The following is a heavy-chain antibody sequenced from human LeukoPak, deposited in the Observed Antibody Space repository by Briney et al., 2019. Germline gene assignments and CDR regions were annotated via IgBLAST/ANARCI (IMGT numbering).Heavy chain of an antibody. D-gene: IGHD2-15*01. V-gene: IGHV3-23*01. Sequence: GGSLRLSCAASGFTFSSYAMSWVRQAPGKGLEWVSAISGSGGSTYYADSVKGRFTISRDNSKNTLYLQMNSLRAEDTAVYYCAKDLRVVAARFNQPVRIWDYWDQGTLVTVSS. CDR3: AKDLRVVAARFNQPVRIWDY. J-gene: IGHJ4*02. CDR1: GFTFSSYA. CDR2: ISGSGGST.